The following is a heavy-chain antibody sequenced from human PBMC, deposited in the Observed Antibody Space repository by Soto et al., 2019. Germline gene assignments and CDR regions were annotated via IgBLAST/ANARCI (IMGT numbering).Heavy chain of an antibody. CDR2: ISGSGGST. CDR1: GFTFSSYA. V-gene: IGHV3-23*01. CDR3: AKSNYDFWSGYSHFDY. Sequence: GGSLRLSCAASGFTFSSYAMSWVRQAPGKGLEWVSAISGSGGSTYYADSVKGRFTISRDNSKNTLYLQMNSLRAEDTAVYYCAKSNYDFWSGYSHFDYWGQGTLVTVSS. J-gene: IGHJ4*02. D-gene: IGHD3-3*01.